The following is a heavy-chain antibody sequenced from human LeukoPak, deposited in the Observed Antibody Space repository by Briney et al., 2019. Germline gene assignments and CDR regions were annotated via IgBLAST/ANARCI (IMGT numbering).Heavy chain of an antibody. J-gene: IGHJ5*02. D-gene: IGHD4-11*01. V-gene: IGHV4-34*01. CDR3: ARVKVRENWSDP. CDR1: GGAFSGYS. CDR2: VDPNGTT. Sequence: PSETLSLTCAVYGGAFSGYSWSWIRQPPGKGLEWIGEVDPNGTTNYNPSLKSRVTVSVDTSKNQFSLNLKSVTAADTAVYYCARVKVRENWSDPWGQGTLVTVSS.